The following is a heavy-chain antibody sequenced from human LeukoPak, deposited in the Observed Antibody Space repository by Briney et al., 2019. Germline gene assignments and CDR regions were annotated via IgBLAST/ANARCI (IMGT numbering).Heavy chain of an antibody. Sequence: PSETLSLTCTVSGGSISSSSYYWGWIRQPPGKGLEWIGSIYYSGSTYYNPSLKSRVTISVDTSKNQLSLKLSSVTAADTAVYYCARIDSSGYYGHFDYWGQGTLVTVSS. CDR2: IYYSGST. J-gene: IGHJ4*02. CDR1: GGSISSSSYY. V-gene: IGHV4-39*01. D-gene: IGHD3-22*01. CDR3: ARIDSSGYYGHFDY.